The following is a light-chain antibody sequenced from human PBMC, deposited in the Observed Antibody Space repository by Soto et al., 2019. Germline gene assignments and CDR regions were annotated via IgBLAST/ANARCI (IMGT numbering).Light chain of an antibody. CDR3: NSYAGDSWV. CDR1: SSDVGGYNY. Sequence: QSALTQPPSASGSPGQSVTISCTGTSSDVGGYNYVSWYQHHPGKAPKLMIYEVAKRPSGVPDRFSGSKSGNTASLTVSGLQAEDEADYYCNSYAGDSWVFVGGTKLTVL. V-gene: IGLV2-8*01. CDR2: EVA. J-gene: IGLJ3*02.